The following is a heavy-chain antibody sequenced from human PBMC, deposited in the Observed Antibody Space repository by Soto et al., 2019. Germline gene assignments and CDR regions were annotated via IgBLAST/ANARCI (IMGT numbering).Heavy chain of an antibody. D-gene: IGHD2-2*01. V-gene: IGHV3-9*01. CDR3: AKDSYCSSTSCGFDP. J-gene: IGHJ5*02. CDR1: GFTFDDYA. Sequence: PGGSLRLSCAASGFTFDDYAMHWVRQAPGKGLEWVSGISWNSGSIGYADSVKGRFTISRDNAKNSLYLKMNSLRAEDTALYYCAKDSYCSSTSCGFDPWGQGTLVTVSS. CDR2: ISWNSGSI.